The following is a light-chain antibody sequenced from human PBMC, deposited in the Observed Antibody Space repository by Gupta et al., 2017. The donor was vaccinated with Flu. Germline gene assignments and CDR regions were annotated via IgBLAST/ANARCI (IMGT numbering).Light chain of an antibody. CDR1: ISNIGAGYD. Sequence: QSVLTQPPSVSGAPGQRVTISCTGDISNIGAGYDVHWYQQFPGTAPKLLISGYSKRPGGVPDRFSGSKSGTSATLAITGLQAEDEADYYCQSYDSRMTAVFGGGTKLTVV. V-gene: IGLV1-40*01. J-gene: IGLJ2*01. CDR3: QSYDSRMTAV. CDR2: GYS.